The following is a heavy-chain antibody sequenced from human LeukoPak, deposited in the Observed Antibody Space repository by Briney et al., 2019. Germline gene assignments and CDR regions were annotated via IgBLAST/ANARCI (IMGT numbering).Heavy chain of an antibody. V-gene: IGHV1-46*01. D-gene: IGHD3-22*01. J-gene: IGHJ4*02. CDR1: GYTFTSYY. Sequence: ASVKVSCKASGYTFTSYYMHWVRQAPGQGLEWMGIINPSGGSTSYAQKFQGRVTMTRDTSPSTVYMELSSLRSEDTAVYYCATPLSGESGYYQFLIWGQGTLVTVSS. CDR2: INPSGGST. CDR3: ATPLSGESGYYQFLI.